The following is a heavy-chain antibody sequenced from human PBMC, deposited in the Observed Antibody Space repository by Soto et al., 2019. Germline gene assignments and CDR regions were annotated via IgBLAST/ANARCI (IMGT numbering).Heavy chain of an antibody. CDR1: GFTFSSYW. CDR3: ARGLACSAGSCYLYDP. Sequence: GGSPGLSCAAYGFTFSSYWMSWVRQAPGKGLEWVANIKQDGSEKYYVDSVKGRFTISRDNAKNSLYLQMNSLRAEDTAVYYCARGLACSAGSCYLYDPPGQTTLLTVSS. J-gene: IGHJ5*02. V-gene: IGHV3-7*03. CDR2: IKQDGSEK. D-gene: IGHD2-15*01.